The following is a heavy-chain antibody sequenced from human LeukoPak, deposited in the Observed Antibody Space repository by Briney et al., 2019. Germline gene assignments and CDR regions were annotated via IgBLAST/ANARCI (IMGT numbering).Heavy chain of an antibody. V-gene: IGHV1-46*01. CDR1: GYTFTSYY. CDR2: INPSGGST. Sequence: ASVKVSCKASGYTFTSYYMHWVRQAPGQGLEWMGIINPSGGSTSYAQKFQGRVTMTRDMSTSTVYMELSSLRSGDTAVYYCARDEGGQQLAIDYWGQGTLVTVSS. CDR3: ARDEGGQQLAIDY. J-gene: IGHJ4*02. D-gene: IGHD6-13*01.